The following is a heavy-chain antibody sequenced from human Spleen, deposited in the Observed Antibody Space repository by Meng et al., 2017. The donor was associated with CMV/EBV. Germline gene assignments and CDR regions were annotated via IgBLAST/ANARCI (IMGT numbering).Heavy chain of an antibody. J-gene: IGHJ3*02. V-gene: IGHV3-21*01. Sequence: GGSLRLSCAASGFTFDDYTMHWVRQAPGKGLEWVSSISSSSSYIYYADSVKGRFTISRDNAKNSLYLQMNSLRAEDTAVYYCARMISGSGGAFDIWGQGTMVTVSS. CDR2: ISSSSSYI. CDR1: GFTFDDYT. D-gene: IGHD3-10*01. CDR3: ARMISGSGGAFDI.